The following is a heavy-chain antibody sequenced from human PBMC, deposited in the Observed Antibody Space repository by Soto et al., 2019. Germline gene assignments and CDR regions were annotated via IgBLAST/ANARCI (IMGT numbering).Heavy chain of an antibody. CDR1: GYSFTSYW. J-gene: IGHJ6*02. D-gene: IGHD3-3*01. Sequence: PWESLKISCKGSGYSFTSYWVGWVRQMPGKGLEWMGIIYPGDSDTRYSPSFQGQVTISADKSISTAYLQWSSLKASDTAMYYCARLGYYDCWSGYDTGAYYYYGMDVWGQGTTVTVSS. CDR2: IYPGDSDT. V-gene: IGHV5-51*01. CDR3: ARLGYYDCWSGYDTGAYYYYGMDV.